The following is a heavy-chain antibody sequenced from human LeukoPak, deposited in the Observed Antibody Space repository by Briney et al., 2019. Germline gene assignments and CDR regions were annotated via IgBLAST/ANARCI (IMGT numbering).Heavy chain of an antibody. CDR3: ARGSSDWYFDL. J-gene: IGHJ2*01. D-gene: IGHD6-6*01. CDR1: GGSFSGYY. CDR2: INHSGST. Sequence: SVTLSLTCAVYGGSFSGYYWSWIRQPPGKGLEWIGEINHSGSTNYNPSLKSRVTISVDTSKIQFSLKLSSVTAADTAVYYCARGSSDWYFDLWGRGTLVTVSS. V-gene: IGHV4-34*01.